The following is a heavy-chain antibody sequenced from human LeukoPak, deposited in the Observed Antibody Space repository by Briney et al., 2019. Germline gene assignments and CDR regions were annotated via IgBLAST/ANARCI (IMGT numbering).Heavy chain of an antibody. J-gene: IGHJ5*02. CDR1: GFTFTTYG. CDR2: IGGSGTRT. D-gene: IGHD3-16*02. CDR3: AKDYYVWGSYRSNWFDP. V-gene: IGHV3-20*04. Sequence: GGSLRLFCSASGFTFTTYGMNWVRQAPGKGLEWVSGIGGSGTRTYYADSVKGRFTISRDNAKNSLYLQMNSLRAEDTALYYCAKDYYVWGSYRSNWFDPWGQGTLVTVSS.